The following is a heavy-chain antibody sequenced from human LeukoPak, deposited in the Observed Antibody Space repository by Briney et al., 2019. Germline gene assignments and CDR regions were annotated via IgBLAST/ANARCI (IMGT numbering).Heavy chain of an antibody. CDR1: GFTFSSYS. J-gene: IGHJ4*02. CDR2: ISSSSSYI. CDR3: ARDRESEYSSSRQFGY. V-gene: IGHV3-21*01. D-gene: IGHD6-6*01. Sequence: PGGSLRLSCAASGFTFSSYSMNWVRQAPGKGLEWVSSISSSSSYIYYADSVKGRFTISRDNAKNSLYLQMNSLRAEDTAVYYCARDRESEYSSSRQFGYWGQGTLVTVSS.